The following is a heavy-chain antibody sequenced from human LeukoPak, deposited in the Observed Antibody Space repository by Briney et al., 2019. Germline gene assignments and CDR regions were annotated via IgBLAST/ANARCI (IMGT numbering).Heavy chain of an antibody. J-gene: IGHJ3*02. CDR1: GGSSSGSY. D-gene: IGHD1-1*01. V-gene: IGHV4-34*01. Sequence: SETLSLTCAVYGGSSSGSYWSWIRQSPGEGLEWIGEIIHSGSTTYNTSLKRRVTISIDTSKNQFSLKLSSVTAADTAVYYCARGGGDWNDAYQNAFDIWDQGTMGTVSS. CDR3: ARGGGDWNDAYQNAFDI. CDR2: IIHSGST.